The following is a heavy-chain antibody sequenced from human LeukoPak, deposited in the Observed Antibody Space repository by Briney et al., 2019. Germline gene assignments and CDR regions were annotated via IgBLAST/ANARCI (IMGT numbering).Heavy chain of an antibody. CDR2: INSSGSTI. D-gene: IGHD3-10*01. J-gene: IGHJ6*03. Sequence: PGGSLRLSCAVSGFTFSDYYMSWIRQAPGKGLEWVSYINSSGSTIYNAAPAKGRSTISKDNDKNSSYLQMYSTRAETTAGSYCARNGLWFGELVYYYYYMDVWGKGTTVTVSS. CDR1: GFTFSDYY. V-gene: IGHV3-11*04. CDR3: ARNGLWFGELVYYYYYMDV.